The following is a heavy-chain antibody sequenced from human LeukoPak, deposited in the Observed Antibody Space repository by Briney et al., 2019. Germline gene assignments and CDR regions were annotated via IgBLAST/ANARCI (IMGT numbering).Heavy chain of an antibody. CDR2: IRSKDYGGTT. CDR3: TSPYCSGGTCYRSFDY. Sequence: GGSLRLSCAASGFTFSNAWMSWVRQAPGKGLEWVGFIRSKDYGGTTEYAASVQGRFTISRDDSKTIAYLQMNSLKTEDSAVYYCTSPYCSGGTCYRSFDYWGQGTVVTVSS. V-gene: IGHV3-49*04. J-gene: IGHJ4*02. D-gene: IGHD2-15*01. CDR1: GFTFSNAW.